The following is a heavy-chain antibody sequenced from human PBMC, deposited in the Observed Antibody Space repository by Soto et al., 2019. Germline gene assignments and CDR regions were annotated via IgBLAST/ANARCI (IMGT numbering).Heavy chain of an antibody. CDR2: IYYSGST. CDR3: ARQTLGVTWFDP. J-gene: IGHJ5*02. V-gene: IGHV4-39*01. Sequence: SETLSLTCTVSGGSISSSSYYWGWIRQPPGKGLEWIGSIYYSGSTYYNPSLKSRVTISVDTSKNQFSLKLSSVTAADTAVYYCARQTLGVTWFDPWGQGTLVTVSP. CDR1: GGSISSSSYY.